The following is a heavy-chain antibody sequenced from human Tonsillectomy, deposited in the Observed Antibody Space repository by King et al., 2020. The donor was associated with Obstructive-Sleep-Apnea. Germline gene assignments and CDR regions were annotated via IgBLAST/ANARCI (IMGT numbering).Heavy chain of an antibody. CDR3: GRLSNYYEDDQKYYFDY. CDR2: IYYSGIT. V-gene: IGHV4-39*07. J-gene: IGHJ4*02. CDR1: GVSISSPNYC. Sequence: QLQESGPPLVKFSETLSLTCTVSGVSISSPNYCWAWIRQPPGKGLEWIGNIYYSGITFYNPSLKSRVTISLHPSQSQFSLRLGSLTAADTAVYYCGRLSNYYEDDQKYYFDYWGQGTLVTVSS. D-gene: IGHD3-22*01.